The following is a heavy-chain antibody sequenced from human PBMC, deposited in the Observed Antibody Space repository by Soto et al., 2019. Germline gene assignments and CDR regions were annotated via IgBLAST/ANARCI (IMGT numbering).Heavy chain of an antibody. CDR3: ARGVIH. V-gene: IGHV4-31*02. CDR2: IYYSGST. J-gene: IGHJ4*02. CDR1: XXXXXXXXXY. Sequence: QVQLQESGXGLXXXSXXXSLTXXXSXXXXXXXXXYWSWIRQHPGKGLEWIGYIYYSGSTYYNPSLKSRVTISVDTSKNQFSLKLSSVTAADTAVYYCARGVIHWGQGTLVTVSS. D-gene: IGHD2-21*01.